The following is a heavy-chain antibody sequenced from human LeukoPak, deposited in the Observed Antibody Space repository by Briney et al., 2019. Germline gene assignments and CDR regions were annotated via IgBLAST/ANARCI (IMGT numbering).Heavy chain of an antibody. Sequence: GGSLRLSCAASGSTFSSQTMSWVRQAPGKGLEWVSAISGSGGSTYYADSVKGRFTISRDNSKNTLYLQMNSLRAEDTAVYYCAKDVGSSWSYYFDYWGQGTLVTVSS. CDR1: GSTFSSQT. CDR2: ISGSGGST. J-gene: IGHJ4*02. D-gene: IGHD6-13*01. V-gene: IGHV3-23*01. CDR3: AKDVGSSWSYYFDY.